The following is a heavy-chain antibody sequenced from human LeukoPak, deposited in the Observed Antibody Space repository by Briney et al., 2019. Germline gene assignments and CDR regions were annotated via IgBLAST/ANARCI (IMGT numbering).Heavy chain of an antibody. Sequence: ASVKVSCKASGYTFTTYSMNWVRQAPGQGLEWMGWINTNTGSPTYAQGFTGRFVFSLDTSVSTAYLQISSLEAEDTAVYYCARDREIIAFDYWGQGTLVSVSS. CDR3: ARDREIIAFDY. D-gene: IGHD3-10*01. CDR1: GYTFTTYS. CDR2: INTNTGSP. J-gene: IGHJ4*02. V-gene: IGHV7-4-1*02.